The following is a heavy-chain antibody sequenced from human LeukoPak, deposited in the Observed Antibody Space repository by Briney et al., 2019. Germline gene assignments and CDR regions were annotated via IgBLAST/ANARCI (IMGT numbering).Heavy chain of an antibody. CDR3: AKEWGYYDSSGYPGDN. CDR2: ISGSGGST. V-gene: IGHV3-23*01. D-gene: IGHD3-22*01. CDR1: GFTFSSYA. J-gene: IGHJ4*02. Sequence: PGGSLRLSCAASGFTFSSYAMSWVRQAPGKGLEWVSAISGSGGSTYYADSVKGRFTISRDNSKNTLYLQMNSLRVEDTAIYYCAKEWGYYDSSGYPGDNWGQGTLVTVSS.